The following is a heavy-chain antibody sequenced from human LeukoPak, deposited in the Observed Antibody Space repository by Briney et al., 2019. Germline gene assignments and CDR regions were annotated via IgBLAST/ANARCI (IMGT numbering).Heavy chain of an antibody. CDR3: ASDDYGFLY. J-gene: IGHJ4*02. CDR1: GYTFTDSY. CDR2: INPKSGGT. D-gene: IGHD3-10*01. Sequence: ASVKVSCKASGYTFTDSYIHWVRQAPGQGLEWMGWINPKSGGTHYAQNFQGRVTLTRDTSISTAYMEVSRLRSDDTAVYYCASDDYGFLYWGQGTLVTASS. V-gene: IGHV1-2*02.